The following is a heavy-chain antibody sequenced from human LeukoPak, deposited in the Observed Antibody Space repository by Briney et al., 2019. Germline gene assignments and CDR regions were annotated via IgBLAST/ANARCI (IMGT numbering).Heavy chain of an antibody. Sequence: ASVKVSCKASGYTFTSYGISWVRQAPGQGLEWMGWISAYNGNTNYAQKLQGRVTMTTDTSTSTAYMELRSLRSDDTAVYYCARDLSPYNWNDDPFDYYYYGMDVWGQGTTVTVSS. J-gene: IGHJ6*02. V-gene: IGHV1-18*01. CDR2: ISAYNGNT. CDR1: GYTFTSYG. CDR3: ARDLSPYNWNDDPFDYYYYGMDV. D-gene: IGHD1-1*01.